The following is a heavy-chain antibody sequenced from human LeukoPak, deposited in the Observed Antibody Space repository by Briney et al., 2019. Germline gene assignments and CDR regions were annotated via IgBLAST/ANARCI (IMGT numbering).Heavy chain of an antibody. CDR3: ARGGAYCSGGSCRADDY. D-gene: IGHD2-15*01. CDR2: ISYDGSNK. Sequence: GGSLRLSCAASGFTFSSYAMHWVRQAPGKGLEWVAVISYDGSNKYYADSVKGRFTISRDNSKNTLYLQMNSLRADDTAVHYCARGGAYCSGGSCRADDYWGQGTLVTVST. CDR1: GFTFSSYA. V-gene: IGHV3-30-3*01. J-gene: IGHJ4*02.